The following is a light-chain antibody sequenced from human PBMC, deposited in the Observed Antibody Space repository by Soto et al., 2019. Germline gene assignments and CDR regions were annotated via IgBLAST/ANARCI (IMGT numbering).Light chain of an antibody. CDR3: QQYDNSSWT. CDR1: QSISSNY. CDR2: AVY. J-gene: IGKJ1*01. V-gene: IGKV3-20*01. Sequence: EIVLTQSPGTLSLSPGERATLSCRASQSISSNYLAWYQERPGQAPRLLIYAVYSRATGIPDRFSGSGSGTDFTLTLSRLEPEDFAVYYWQQYDNSSWTFGQGNKVDIK.